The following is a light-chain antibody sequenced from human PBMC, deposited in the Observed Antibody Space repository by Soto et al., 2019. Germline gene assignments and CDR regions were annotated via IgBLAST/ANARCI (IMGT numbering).Light chain of an antibody. CDR3: QHYVNLPLT. J-gene: IGKJ5*01. Sequence: DIQMTQSPSSLSASVGDRVTITCQASQDISNYLNWYQQKPGKAPKLLIYDASNLETGVTSRFSGSGSVTDFTFTISSLQPEDVATYYCQHYVNLPLTFGQGTRLEIK. CDR2: DAS. V-gene: IGKV1-33*01. CDR1: QDISNY.